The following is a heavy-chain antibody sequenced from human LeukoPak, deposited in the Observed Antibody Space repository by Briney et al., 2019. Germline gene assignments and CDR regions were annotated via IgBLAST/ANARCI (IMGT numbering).Heavy chain of an antibody. V-gene: IGHV3-7*01. CDR1: GFTFSSYW. Sequence: SGGSLRLSCAASGFTFSSYWMSWVRQAPGKGLEWVANIKQDGSEKYYVDSVKGRFTISRDNAKNSLYLQMNSLRAEDTAVYYCARSFYDFWSGYPWDYYYGMDVWGQGTTVTVSS. J-gene: IGHJ6*02. CDR3: ARSFYDFWSGYPWDYYYGMDV. CDR2: IKQDGSEK. D-gene: IGHD3-3*01.